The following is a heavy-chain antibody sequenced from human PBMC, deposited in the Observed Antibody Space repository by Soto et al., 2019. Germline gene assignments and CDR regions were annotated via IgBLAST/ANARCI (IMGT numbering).Heavy chain of an antibody. J-gene: IGHJ4*02. CDR2: ISGSGGST. V-gene: IGHV3-23*01. CDR3: AKEPVPDTAMVTVPPYFDY. CDR1: GFTFSSYA. Sequence: GGSLRLSCAASGFTFSSYAMSWVRQAPGKGLEWVSAISGSGGSTYYADSVKGRFTISRDNSKNTLYLQMNSLRAEDTAIYYCAKEPVPDTAMVTVPPYFDYWGQGTLVTVSS. D-gene: IGHD5-18*01.